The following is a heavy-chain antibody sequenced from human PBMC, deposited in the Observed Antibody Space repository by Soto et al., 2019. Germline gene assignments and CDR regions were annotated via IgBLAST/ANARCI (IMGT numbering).Heavy chain of an antibody. CDR1: GGSISSYY. V-gene: IGHV4-59*01. Sequence: SETLSLTCTVSGGSISSYYWSWIRQPPGKGLEWIGYIYYSGSTNYNPSLKSRVTISVDTSKNQFSLKLSSVTAADTAVYYCARLYSSSISYYGMDVWGQGTTVTVSS. D-gene: IGHD6-6*01. CDR2: IYYSGST. CDR3: ARLYSSSISYYGMDV. J-gene: IGHJ6*02.